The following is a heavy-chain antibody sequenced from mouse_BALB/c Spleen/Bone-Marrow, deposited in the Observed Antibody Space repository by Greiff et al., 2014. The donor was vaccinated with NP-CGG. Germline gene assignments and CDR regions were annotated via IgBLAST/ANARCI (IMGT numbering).Heavy chain of an antibody. V-gene: IGHV1-18*01. CDR2: INPNNGGT. D-gene: IGHD2-3*01. CDR1: GYTFTEYT. Sequence: VQLQQSGPDLVKPGASVKISCKPSGYTFTEYTMHWVKQSHVKSLEWIGGINPNNGGTSYSQKFKGKATWTVDKSSSTAYMELRSLTSEDSAVYYCARGWLLRHYFDYWGQGTTLTVSS. CDR3: ARGWLLRHYFDY. J-gene: IGHJ2*01.